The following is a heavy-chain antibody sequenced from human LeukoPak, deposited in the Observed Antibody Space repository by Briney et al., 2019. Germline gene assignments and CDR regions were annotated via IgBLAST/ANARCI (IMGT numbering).Heavy chain of an antibody. Sequence: PSETLSLTCTVSGGSISSYYWSWIRQPPGKGLEWIGYIYYSGSTNYNPSLKSRVTISVDTSKNQFSLKLSSVTAADTAVYYCARHSPLSDYVGYNWFDPWGQGTLVTVSS. CDR2: IYYSGST. D-gene: IGHD4-17*01. CDR1: GGSISSYY. V-gene: IGHV4-59*08. CDR3: ARHSPLSDYVGYNWFDP. J-gene: IGHJ5*02.